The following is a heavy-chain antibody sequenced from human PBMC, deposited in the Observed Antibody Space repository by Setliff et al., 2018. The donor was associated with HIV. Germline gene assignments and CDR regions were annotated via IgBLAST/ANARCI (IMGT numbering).Heavy chain of an antibody. CDR3: ATSEWELIDFDY. V-gene: IGHV4-61*02. Sequence: PSETLSLTCTVSGGSISSGSYYWSWIRQPAGKGLEWIGRIHTSGNTNYNPSLKSRVTISVDTSKNQFSLKLSPVTAADTAVYYCATSEWELIDFDYWGQGTLVTVSS. CDR1: GGSISSGSYY. J-gene: IGHJ4*02. CDR2: IHTSGNT. D-gene: IGHD1-26*01.